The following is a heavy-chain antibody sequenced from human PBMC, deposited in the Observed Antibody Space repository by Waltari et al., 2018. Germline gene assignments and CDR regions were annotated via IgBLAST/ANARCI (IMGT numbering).Heavy chain of an antibody. CDR3: TRGGDDSSWYWRN. CDR1: GFPFSNNW. D-gene: IGHD6-13*01. J-gene: IGHJ4*02. Sequence: EVQLVESGGGLVQPGGSLRLSCAASGFPFSNNWMTWVRQAPGKGLEWVANIKQDGSEKYSVESVKGRFTISRDNAKNSLYLQLNSLRADDTAVYYCTRGGDDSSWYWRNWGQGTLVTVSS. V-gene: IGHV3-7*01. CDR2: IKQDGSEK.